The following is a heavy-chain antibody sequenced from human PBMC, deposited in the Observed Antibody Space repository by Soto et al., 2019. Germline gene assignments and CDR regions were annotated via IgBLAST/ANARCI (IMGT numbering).Heavy chain of an antibody. CDR1: GFTFSSYA. Sequence: GGSLRLSCTASGFTFSSYAMHWVRQAPGRGLEWVAVVSYDGSIENYVDSVRGRFTISRDNSKNTVFLQMNSLRVEDTAVYYCAKDLYYYHFSLDDSWGQGTLVTAPQ. D-gene: IGHD3-3*02. CDR2: VSYDGSIE. V-gene: IGHV3-30*18. J-gene: IGHJ5*02. CDR3: AKDLYYYHFSLDDS.